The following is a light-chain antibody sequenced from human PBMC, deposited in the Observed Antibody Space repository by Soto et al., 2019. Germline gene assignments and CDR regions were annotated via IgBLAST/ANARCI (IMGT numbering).Light chain of an antibody. Sequence: DIQVTQSPSSVSASVGDRVTITCRASQTIGSWLAWYQQKPGKAPKLLIYAASSLQSGVPSRFSGSGSGTDFTLTITSLQPEDFATYYCQQAHSFPWTFGQGTKVEIK. J-gene: IGKJ1*01. V-gene: IGKV1-12*01. CDR2: AAS. CDR1: QTIGSW. CDR3: QQAHSFPWT.